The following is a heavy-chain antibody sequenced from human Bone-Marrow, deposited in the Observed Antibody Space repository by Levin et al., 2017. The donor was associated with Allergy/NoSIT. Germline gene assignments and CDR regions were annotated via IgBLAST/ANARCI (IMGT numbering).Heavy chain of an antibody. V-gene: IGHV2-5*02. Sequence: ESGPTLVKPTQTLTLTCTFSGFSLSTSGVGVGWIRQPPGKALECLALIYWDDDKRYNPSLKNRLTITKDTSKNQVVLMMTNVDPVDTASYYCAHRGPISGYWDTGYFDSWGQGILVTVSS. CDR2: IYWDDDK. D-gene: IGHD3-3*02. CDR1: GFSLSTSGVG. CDR3: AHRGPISGYWDTGYFDS. J-gene: IGHJ4*02.